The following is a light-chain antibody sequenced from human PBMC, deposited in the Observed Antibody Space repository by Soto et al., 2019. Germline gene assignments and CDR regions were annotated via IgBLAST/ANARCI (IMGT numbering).Light chain of an antibody. CDR3: SSYTSSSTPYV. Sequence: QSVLTQPASVSGSPGQSITISRTGTSSDVGGYNYVSWYQQHPGKAPKLMIYDVSNRPSGVSNRFSGSKSGNTASLTISGLQAEDEADYYCSSYTSSSTPYVFGTGNKVTVL. CDR2: DVS. V-gene: IGLV2-14*01. CDR1: SSDVGGYNY. J-gene: IGLJ1*01.